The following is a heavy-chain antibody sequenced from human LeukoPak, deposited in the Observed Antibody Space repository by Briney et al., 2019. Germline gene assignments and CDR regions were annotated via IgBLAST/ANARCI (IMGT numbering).Heavy chain of an antibody. Sequence: SVKVSCKASGGIFSSYAISWVRQAPGQGLEWMGGVIPIFGTANYAQKFQGRVTITTDESTSTAYMELSSLRSEDTAVYYCARAPLFCSSTSCRYYYYYYMDVWGKGTTVTVSS. CDR1: GGIFSSYA. CDR2: VIPIFGTA. V-gene: IGHV1-69*05. D-gene: IGHD2-2*01. CDR3: ARAPLFCSSTSCRYYYYYYMDV. J-gene: IGHJ6*03.